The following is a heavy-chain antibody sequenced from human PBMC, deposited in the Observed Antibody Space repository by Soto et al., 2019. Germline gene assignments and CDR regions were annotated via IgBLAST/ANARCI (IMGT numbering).Heavy chain of an antibody. Sequence: GGSLRLSCAASGFTFVRYTMTWVRQAPGRGLEWVSSISDSDGSATYYADSVKGRFTISRDNSKNTLYLQMNSLRAEDSAIYYCAKIIVPRGANTVDYWGQGTLVTVSS. D-gene: IGHD6-6*01. CDR2: ISDSDGSAT. CDR1: GFTFVRYT. J-gene: IGHJ4*02. CDR3: AKIIVPRGANTVDY. V-gene: IGHV3-23*01.